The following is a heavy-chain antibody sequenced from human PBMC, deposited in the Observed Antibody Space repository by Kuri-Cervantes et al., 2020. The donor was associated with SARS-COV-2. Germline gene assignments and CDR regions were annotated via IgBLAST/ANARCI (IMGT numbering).Heavy chain of an antibody. D-gene: IGHD6-19*01. V-gene: IGHV4-38-2*02. CDR1: NYSISSGYY. CDR3: ARHGDSGWYNYYYYMDV. Sequence: SETLSLTCTVSNYSISSGYYWGWIRQPPGKGLEWIASVYYSGSTYYNPSLKSRVTISVDTSKNQFSLKLSSVTAADTAVYYCARHGDSGWYNYYYYMDVWGKGTTVTVSS. J-gene: IGHJ6*03. CDR2: VYYSGST.